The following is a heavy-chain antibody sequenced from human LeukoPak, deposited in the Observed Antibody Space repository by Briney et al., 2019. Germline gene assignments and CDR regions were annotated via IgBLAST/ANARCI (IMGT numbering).Heavy chain of an antibody. CDR2: IYHSGSA. CDR3: ARFFGWVGASADY. CDR1: GGSISSDSYY. D-gene: IGHD3-3*01. Sequence: SETLSLTCSVSGGSISSDSYYWGWIRQPPGRGLEWIGYIYHSGSAYYNPSLKSRVTISVDTSKNHFSLKLSSVTAADTSVYYCARFFGWVGASADYWGQGTLVTVSS. V-gene: IGHV4-39*02. J-gene: IGHJ4*02.